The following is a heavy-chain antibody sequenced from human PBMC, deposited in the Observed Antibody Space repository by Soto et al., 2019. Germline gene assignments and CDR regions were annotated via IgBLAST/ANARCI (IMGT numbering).Heavy chain of an antibody. CDR3: ARGVSVRYCSSTSCWNWFAP. D-gene: IGHD2-2*01. CDR1: GGSFSGFY. J-gene: IGHJ5*02. Sequence: SETRSLTCAVYGGSFSGFYWSWFRQPPGKGLEWIGEINHSGSTNYNPSLKSRVTISVDTSKNQFSLRVNSVTAADTAVYYCARGVSVRYCSSTSCWNWFAPWGQGTLVTVSS. CDR2: INHSGST. V-gene: IGHV4-34*01.